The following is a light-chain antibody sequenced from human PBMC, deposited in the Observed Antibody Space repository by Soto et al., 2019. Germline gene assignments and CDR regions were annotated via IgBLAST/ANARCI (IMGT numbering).Light chain of an antibody. CDR3: QQSYSSPTT. CDR1: QSITTY. J-gene: IGKJ1*01. Sequence: DIQMTQSPSSLSASVGDRVTITCRASQSITTYLNWYQQKPGKAPKLLIYSASSLQSGVPFRFSGRRSGTDFTLTISSMQPEDFATYYCQQSYSSPTTFGHGTKV. V-gene: IGKV1-39*01. CDR2: SAS.